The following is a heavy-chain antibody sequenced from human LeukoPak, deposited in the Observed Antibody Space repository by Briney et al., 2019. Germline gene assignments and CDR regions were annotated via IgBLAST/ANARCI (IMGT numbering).Heavy chain of an antibody. Sequence: GAPVKVSCKASGYTFTSYGISWVRQAPGQGLEWMGWISAYNGNTNYAQKLQGRVTMTTDTSTSTAYMELRSLRSDDTAVYYCAREGPRGPARYSSGWYGFDYWGQGTLVTVSS. V-gene: IGHV1-18*01. CDR1: GYTFTSYG. D-gene: IGHD6-19*01. CDR2: ISAYNGNT. CDR3: AREGPRGPARYSSGWYGFDY. J-gene: IGHJ4*02.